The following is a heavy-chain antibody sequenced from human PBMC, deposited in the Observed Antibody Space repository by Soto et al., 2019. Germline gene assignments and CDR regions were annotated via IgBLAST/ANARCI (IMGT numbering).Heavy chain of an antibody. Sequence: ASVKVSCKASGYTFTSYYMHWVRQAPGQGLEWMGIINPSGGSTSYAQKFQGRVTMTRDTSTSTVYMELSGLRSEDTAVYYCARLYCSGGSCSSNYYMDVWGKGTTVTVSS. CDR2: INPSGGST. CDR1: GYTFTSYY. CDR3: ARLYCSGGSCSSNYYMDV. D-gene: IGHD2-15*01. J-gene: IGHJ6*03. V-gene: IGHV1-46*03.